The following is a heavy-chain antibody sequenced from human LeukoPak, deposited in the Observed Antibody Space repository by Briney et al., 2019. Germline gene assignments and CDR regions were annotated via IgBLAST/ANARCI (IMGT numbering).Heavy chain of an antibody. D-gene: IGHD4-17*01. CDR2: ISAGGDLT. Sequence: TGGSLRLSCAVSGFIFKDFPMTWVRQVPGKGLEWLSGISAGGDLTFHADSLKGRFTISRDNYKNTLHLQMNSLRAEDTAVYYCAKDPNYGDPANYFDYWGQGTLVTVSS. V-gene: IGHV3-23*01. J-gene: IGHJ4*02. CDR3: AKDPNYGDPANYFDY. CDR1: GFIFKDFP.